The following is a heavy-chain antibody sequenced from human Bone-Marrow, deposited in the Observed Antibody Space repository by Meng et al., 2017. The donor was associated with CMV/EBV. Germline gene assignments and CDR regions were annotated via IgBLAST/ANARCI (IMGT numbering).Heavy chain of an antibody. CDR1: GFTFSSYA. J-gene: IGHJ4*02. CDR2: ISYDGSNK. CDR3: ARRGSIDY. V-gene: IGHV3-30-3*01. Sequence: GGSLRLSCAASGFTFSSYAMSWVRQAPGKGLEWVAVISYDGSNKYYADSVKGRFTISRDNSKNTLYLQMNSLRAEDTAVYYCARRGSIDYWGQGTLVTVSS. D-gene: IGHD3-10*01.